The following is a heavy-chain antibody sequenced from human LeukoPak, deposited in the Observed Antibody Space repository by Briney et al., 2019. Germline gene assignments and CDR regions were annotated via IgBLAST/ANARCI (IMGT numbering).Heavy chain of an antibody. CDR3: AKGGGDYGYYCYGMDV. CDR1: GFTFSSYA. V-gene: IGHV3-23*01. J-gene: IGHJ6*02. D-gene: IGHD4-17*01. Sequence: GGSLRLSCAASGFTFSSYAMSWVRQAPGKGLEWVSAISGSGGSTYYADSVKGRFTISRDNSKNTLYLQMNSLRAEDTAVYYCAKGGGDYGYYCYGMDVWGQGTTVTVSS. CDR2: ISGSGGST.